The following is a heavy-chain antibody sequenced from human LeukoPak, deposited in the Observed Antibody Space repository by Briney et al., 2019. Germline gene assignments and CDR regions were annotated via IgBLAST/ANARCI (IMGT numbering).Heavy chain of an antibody. Sequence: SETLSLTCAVSGGSFSGYYWSWIRQPPGKGLEWIGEINHSGSTNYNPSLKGRVTISVDTSKNQFSLKLSSVTAADTAVYYCAGSVLLSIWGQGTMVTVSS. V-gene: IGHV4-34*01. CDR1: GGSFSGYY. CDR2: INHSGST. J-gene: IGHJ3*02. D-gene: IGHD3-10*01. CDR3: AGSVLLSI.